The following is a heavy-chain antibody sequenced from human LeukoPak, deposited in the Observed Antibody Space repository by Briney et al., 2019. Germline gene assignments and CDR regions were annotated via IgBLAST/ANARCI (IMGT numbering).Heavy chain of an antibody. Sequence: PSETLSLTCTVSGGSISSYYWNWIRQPAGKGLEWIGRIYTSGSTNYNPSLKSRVTISVDTSKNQFSLKLSSVTAADTAVYYCARLGGDYIFGMDVWGQGTTVTVSS. CDR1: GGSISSYY. CDR3: ARLGGDYIFGMDV. D-gene: IGHD4-17*01. J-gene: IGHJ6*02. CDR2: IYTSGST. V-gene: IGHV4-4*07.